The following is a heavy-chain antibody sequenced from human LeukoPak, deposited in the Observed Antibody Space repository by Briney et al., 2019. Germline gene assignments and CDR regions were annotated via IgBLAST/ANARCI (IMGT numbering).Heavy chain of an antibody. D-gene: IGHD2-2*01. CDR1: GGSIRSSSYY. J-gene: IGHJ4*02. Sequence: SETLSLTCTVSGGSIRSSSYYWGWIRQPPGKGLEWIGSIYYSGSTYYNPSLKSRVTISVDTSENQFSLKLSSVTAADTAVYYCARGGYCSSTSCYAGWGNWGQGTLVTVSS. V-gene: IGHV4-39*07. CDR2: IYYSGST. CDR3: ARGGYCSSTSCYAGWGN.